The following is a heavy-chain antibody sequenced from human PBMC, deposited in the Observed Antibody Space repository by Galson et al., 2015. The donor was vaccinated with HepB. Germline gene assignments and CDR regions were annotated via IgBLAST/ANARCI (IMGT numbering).Heavy chain of an antibody. CDR1: GYTFTGYY. V-gene: IGHV1-2*02. CDR3: TTRGWSGSLYGVDV. D-gene: IGHD3-3*01. Sequence: SVKVSCKASGYTFTGYYMHWVRQAPGQGLEWMGWINPNSGGTNYAQKFQGRVTMTRDTSISTASMELSSLRPDDTAVYYCTTRGWSGSLYGVDVWGQGTTVTVSS. CDR2: INPNSGGT. J-gene: IGHJ6*02.